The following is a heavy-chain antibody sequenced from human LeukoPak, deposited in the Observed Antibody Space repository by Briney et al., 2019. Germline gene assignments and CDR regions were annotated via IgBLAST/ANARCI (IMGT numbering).Heavy chain of an antibody. CDR2: INPNSGAT. CDR3: AREEISGWFYFDY. Sequence: ASVKVSCKASGYTFTDYYIHRVRQAPGQGLEWMGRINPNSGATNYAQKFQGRVSMTRDTSIRTAYMDLSGLSPDDTAVYYCAREEISGWFYFDYWGQGTLVTVSS. J-gene: IGHJ4*02. CDR1: GYTFTDYY. D-gene: IGHD3-10*01. V-gene: IGHV1-2*02.